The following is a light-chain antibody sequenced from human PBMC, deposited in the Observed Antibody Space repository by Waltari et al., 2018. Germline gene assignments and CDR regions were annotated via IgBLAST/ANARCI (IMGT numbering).Light chain of an antibody. Sequence: QSALTQPASVSGSPGQSITISCTGSSSDVGSYNLVSWYQQHAGNAPKLMIYEVTKRPSGVSNRFSGSKSGNVASLTISGLQAEDEADYYCWSYAATGTHVLFGGGTKVTVL. CDR1: SSDVGSYNL. CDR2: EVT. V-gene: IGLV2-23*02. J-gene: IGLJ2*01. CDR3: WSYAATGTHVL.